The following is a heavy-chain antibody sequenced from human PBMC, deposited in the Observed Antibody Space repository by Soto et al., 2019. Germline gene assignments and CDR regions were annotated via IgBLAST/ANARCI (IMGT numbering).Heavy chain of an antibody. V-gene: IGHV3-53*01. CDR1: GFTVSSQY. CDR3: ARELPPDL. J-gene: IGHJ5*02. CDR2: LWSAGLT. D-gene: IGHD2-15*01. Sequence: EVRLVESGGGLIQPGGSLRLSCAASGFTVSSQYMTWVRQAPGKGLEWVSILWSAGLTYYADSVKGRFTISRDNSKNTLYLQMKSLKAEDSTVYYCARELPPDLWGQGTLVTVSS.